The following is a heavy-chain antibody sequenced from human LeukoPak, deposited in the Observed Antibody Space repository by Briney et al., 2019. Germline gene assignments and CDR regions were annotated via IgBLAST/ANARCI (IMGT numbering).Heavy chain of an antibody. D-gene: IGHD5-24*01. CDR3: AREDGYNYDFDY. Sequence: PGGSLRLSCAASGFTFSSYAMHWVRQAPGKGLEWVAVISYDGSNKYYADSVKGRFTISRDNSKNTLYLQMNSLRAEDTAVYYCAREDGYNYDFDYWGQGTLVTVSS. CDR2: ISYDGSNK. CDR1: GFTFSSYA. J-gene: IGHJ4*02. V-gene: IGHV3-30-3*01.